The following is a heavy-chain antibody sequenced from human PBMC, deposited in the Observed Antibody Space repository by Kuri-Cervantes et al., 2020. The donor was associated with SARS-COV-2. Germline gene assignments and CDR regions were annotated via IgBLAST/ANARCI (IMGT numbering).Heavy chain of an antibody. Sequence: ASVKVPCKASGYTFTSYGISWVRQAPGQGLEGMGWISAYNSNTNYAQKFQGRVTLTRDTSNSTAYMELSRLRSDDTAVYYCASAKQRVAWYFDLWGRGTLVTVSS. CDR1: GYTFTSYG. J-gene: IGHJ2*01. CDR2: ISAYNSNT. V-gene: IGHV1-18*01. CDR3: ASAKQRVAWYFDL. D-gene: IGHD6-6*01.